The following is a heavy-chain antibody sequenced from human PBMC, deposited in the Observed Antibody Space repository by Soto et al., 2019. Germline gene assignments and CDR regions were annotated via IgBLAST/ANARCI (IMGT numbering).Heavy chain of an antibody. D-gene: IGHD2-2*01. CDR1: GYSFTAYW. Sequence: GESLKISCQASGYSFTAYWITWVRQMPGKGLEWMATIDPSDSYVDYSPSFRGHVTFSVDRSITTVYLQWNSLKASDSAMYFCARRASSSFYHFDFWGQGALVTVSS. J-gene: IGHJ4*02. V-gene: IGHV5-10-1*01. CDR2: IDPSDSYV. CDR3: ARRASSSFYHFDF.